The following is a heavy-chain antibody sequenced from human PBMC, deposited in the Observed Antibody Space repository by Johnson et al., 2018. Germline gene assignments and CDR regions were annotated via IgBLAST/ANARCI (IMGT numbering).Heavy chain of an antibody. V-gene: IGHV3-7*01. CDR2: VKQDGSET. Sequence: VQLREAGGGLVQFGGSLRLSCAASGFTFSSHWMSWVRRAPGKGLAWVANVKQDGSETYYVDSVNGRFTISRDNANNSLYLQMNSRSVEDTAVYYCARTYSSSWYPGTWGQGTMVTVSS. J-gene: IGHJ3*01. CDR3: ARTYSSSWYPGT. CDR1: GFTFSSHW. D-gene: IGHD6-13*01.